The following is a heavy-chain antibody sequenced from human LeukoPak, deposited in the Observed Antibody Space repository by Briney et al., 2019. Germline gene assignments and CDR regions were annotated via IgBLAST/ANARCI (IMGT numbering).Heavy chain of an antibody. J-gene: IGHJ5*02. CDR3: ARGHTYRSRIFDR. CDR1: GDSVPSSTAA. Sequence: SQTLSLTCTISGDSVPSSTAAWNWIRQSPSRGLEWLGRTYYRSKWYSDFAEYVKSRITIEQDTSKNQFSLQLNSVTPDDTAVYFCARGHTYRSRIFDRWGQGTLVTVSS. V-gene: IGHV6-1*01. D-gene: IGHD6-13*01. CDR2: TYYRSKWYS.